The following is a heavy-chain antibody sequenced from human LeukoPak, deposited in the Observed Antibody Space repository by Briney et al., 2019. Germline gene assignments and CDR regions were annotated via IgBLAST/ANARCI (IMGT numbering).Heavy chain of an antibody. CDR3: ARLGCSSASCYPGN. J-gene: IGHJ4*02. CDR2: LYYSGWST. Sequence: SETLSLTCTVSGGSISSSYYYWGWVRQPPGKGLEWIGSLYYSGWSTYYNPSLKSRVTISVDTSKNQFSLKLNSVTAADTAVYYCARLGCSSASCYPGNWGQGTLVTVSS. V-gene: IGHV4-39*01. CDR1: GGSISSSYYY. D-gene: IGHD2-2*01.